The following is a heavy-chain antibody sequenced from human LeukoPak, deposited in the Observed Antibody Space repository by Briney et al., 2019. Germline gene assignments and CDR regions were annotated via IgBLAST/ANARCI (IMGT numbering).Heavy chain of an antibody. J-gene: IGHJ5*02. CDR1: GGSISSGSYY. Sequence: SQTLSLTCTVSGGSISSGSYYWSWIRQPAGKGLEWIGRIYTSGGTNYNPSLKSRVTISVDTSKNQFSLKLSSVTAADTAVYYCARGITIFGVVSRGIPYGFDPWGQGTLVTVSS. CDR3: ARGITIFGVVSRGIPYGFDP. D-gene: IGHD3-3*01. V-gene: IGHV4-61*02. CDR2: IYTSGGT.